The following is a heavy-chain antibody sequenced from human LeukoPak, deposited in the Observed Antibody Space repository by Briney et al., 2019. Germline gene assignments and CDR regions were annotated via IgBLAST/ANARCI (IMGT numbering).Heavy chain of an antibody. CDR1: GGSISSGGYY. Sequence: SETLSLNCTVSGGSISSGGYYWSWIRQHPGKGLEWIGYIYYSGSTYYNPSLKSRVTISVDTSKNQFSLKLSSVTAAGTAVYYCARDTGGGGPFDYWGQGTLVTVSS. J-gene: IGHJ4*02. CDR3: ARDTGGGGPFDY. CDR2: IYYSGST. D-gene: IGHD3-16*01. V-gene: IGHV4-31*03.